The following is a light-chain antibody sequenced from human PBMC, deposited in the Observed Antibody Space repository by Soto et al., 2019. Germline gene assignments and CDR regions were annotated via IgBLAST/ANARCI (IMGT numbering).Light chain of an antibody. Sequence: EIVTTQSPATLSVSPGERATLSCRASQSVSSNLAWYKKKPGQAPSLLIYGASSRAAGISHRFSGSGSGTDFTLTIKRLEPEVFAVDYCQLYGSSPSFGEGTKVDIK. CDR3: QLYGSSPS. CDR1: QSVSSN. J-gene: IGKJ4*01. CDR2: GAS. V-gene: IGKV3-20*01.